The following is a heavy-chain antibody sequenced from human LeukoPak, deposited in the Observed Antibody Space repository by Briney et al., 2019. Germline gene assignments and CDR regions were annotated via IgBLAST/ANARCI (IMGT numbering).Heavy chain of an antibody. CDR1: GFTFSGYS. Sequence: GGSLRLSCAASGFTFSGYSMNSVRQAPGTGLEGVSSISSSSSYIYYADSVKGRFTISRDNAKNSLYLQMNSLRAEDTAVYYCARDDVLRYFDWFHHYYYYMDVWGKGTTVTISS. CDR3: ARDDVLRYFDWFHHYYYYMDV. J-gene: IGHJ6*03. D-gene: IGHD3-9*01. CDR2: ISSSSSYI. V-gene: IGHV3-21*01.